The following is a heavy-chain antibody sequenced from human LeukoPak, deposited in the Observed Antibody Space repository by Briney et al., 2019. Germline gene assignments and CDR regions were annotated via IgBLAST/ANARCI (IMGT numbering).Heavy chain of an antibody. CDR1: GYSFPSYW. CDR3: ARATVANSWFDP. D-gene: IGHD4-23*01. V-gene: IGHV5-51*01. Sequence: GESLKISCKGSGYSFPSYWIGWVRQMPGKGLEWMGIIYPGDSDTRYSPSFQGQVTISADESISTAYLQWSSLKASDSAMYYCARATVANSWFDPWGQGTLVTVSS. J-gene: IGHJ5*02. CDR2: IYPGDSDT.